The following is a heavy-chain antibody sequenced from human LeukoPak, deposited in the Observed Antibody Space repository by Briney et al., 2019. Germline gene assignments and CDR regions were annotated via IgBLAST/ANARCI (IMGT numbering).Heavy chain of an antibody. J-gene: IGHJ1*01. Sequence: GGSLRLSCAVSGITLSNYAMSWVRQAPGKGLEWVSAISGSGGSTYYADSVKGRFTISRDNSKNTLYLQMNSLRAEDTAAYYSGKSGAGPYAEYFQHWGQSTLVTVSS. CDR1: GITLSNYA. D-gene: IGHD3-10*01. CDR3: GKSGAGPYAEYFQH. CDR2: ISGSGGST. V-gene: IGHV3-23*01.